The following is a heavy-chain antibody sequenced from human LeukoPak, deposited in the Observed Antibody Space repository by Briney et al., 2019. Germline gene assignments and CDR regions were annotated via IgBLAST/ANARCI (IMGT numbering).Heavy chain of an antibody. J-gene: IGHJ4*02. Sequence: ASVKVSCKASGYTFTGYYMHWVRQAPGQGLGWMGWINPNSGGTNYAQKFQGRVTVTRDTSISTAYMELSRLRSDDTAVYYCATGPSPAAGTDYWGQGTLVTVSS. CDR3: ATGPSPAAGTDY. V-gene: IGHV1-2*02. D-gene: IGHD6-13*01. CDR2: INPNSGGT. CDR1: GYTFTGYY.